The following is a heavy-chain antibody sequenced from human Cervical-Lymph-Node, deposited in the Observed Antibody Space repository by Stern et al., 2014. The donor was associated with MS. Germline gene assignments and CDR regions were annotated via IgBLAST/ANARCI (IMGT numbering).Heavy chain of an antibody. CDR3: ARGAYCGGDCYYSDY. CDR2: MNPNTGKT. V-gene: IGHV1-8*01. J-gene: IGHJ4*02. Sequence: MQLVESGAEVKKPGASVKVSCKASGYIFNSYEINWVRQASGQGLEWMGWMNPNTGKTGYSQSFQGRVTMTWNTSVSTFYMDLSSLTPEDTAVYFCARGAYCGGDCYYSDYWGQGTLVTVSS. D-gene: IGHD2-21*02. CDR1: GYIFNSYE.